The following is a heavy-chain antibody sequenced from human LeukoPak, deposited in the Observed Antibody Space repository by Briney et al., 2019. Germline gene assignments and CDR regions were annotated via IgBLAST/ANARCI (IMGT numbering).Heavy chain of an antibody. CDR2: IFYSGST. D-gene: IGHD3-10*01. CDR3: ASARFGDYPDY. Sequence: SETLSLTCTVSGGSVSGRSYYWGWIRQPPGRGLEWIGSIFYSGSTYYNPSLTSRVTISVDTSKNQFSLKLSSVTAADTAVYYCASARFGDYPDYWGQGTLVTVSS. J-gene: IGHJ4*02. V-gene: IGHV4-39*07. CDR1: GGSVSGRSYY.